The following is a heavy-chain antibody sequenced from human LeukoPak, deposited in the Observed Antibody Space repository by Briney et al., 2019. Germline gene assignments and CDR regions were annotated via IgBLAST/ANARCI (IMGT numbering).Heavy chain of an antibody. Sequence: GGSLRLSCAASGFTFRNCAMSWVRQAPGKGLEWVSGISGTGYNTYYADSVKGRFTISRDNSKNTLYLQMNSLGAEDTAIYYCAKHVSGSLFYFDYWGQRTLVTVSS. J-gene: IGHJ4*02. CDR2: ISGTGYNT. V-gene: IGHV3-23*01. CDR3: AKHVSGSLFYFDY. D-gene: IGHD3-10*01. CDR1: GFTFRNCA.